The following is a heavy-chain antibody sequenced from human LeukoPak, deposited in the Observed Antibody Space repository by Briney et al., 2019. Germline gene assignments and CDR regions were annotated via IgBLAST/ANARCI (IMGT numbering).Heavy chain of an antibody. CDR3: ARGRDSSSHYAFDI. Sequence: SETLSLTCTVSGGSIRTYYWSWIRQPPGKGLEWIGYISYRGSTNYNPSLKSRVTISVDTSKNQFSLKLSSVTAADTAVYYCARGRDSSSHYAFDIWGQGTMVTVSS. J-gene: IGHJ3*02. CDR1: GGSIRTYY. CDR2: ISYRGST. V-gene: IGHV4-59*12. D-gene: IGHD6-6*01.